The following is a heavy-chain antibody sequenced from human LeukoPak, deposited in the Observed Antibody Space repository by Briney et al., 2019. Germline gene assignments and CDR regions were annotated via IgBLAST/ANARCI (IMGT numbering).Heavy chain of an antibody. Sequence: GASVKVSCKASGYTFTSYYMHWVRQAPGQGLEWKGWINTNTGNPTYAQGFTGRFVFSLDTSVSTAYLQISSLKAEDTAVYYCAREGRPLGYGDYLHFDYWGQGTLVTVSS. D-gene: IGHD4-17*01. CDR2: INTNTGNP. V-gene: IGHV7-4-1*02. CDR3: AREGRPLGYGDYLHFDY. J-gene: IGHJ4*02. CDR1: GYTFTSYY.